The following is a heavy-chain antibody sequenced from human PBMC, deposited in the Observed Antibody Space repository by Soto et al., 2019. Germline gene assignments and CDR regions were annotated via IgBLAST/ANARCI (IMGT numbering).Heavy chain of an antibody. CDR3: ARGEYNCGSTDY. J-gene: IGHJ4*02. Sequence: QVQLVESGGGVVQPGRSLRLSCAASGFTFSTYGMHWVRQAPGKGLEWVAVTWYDGSNEYYADSVKGRFTILRDNSKNMVYLQMSSLRAEDTAVYYCARGEYNCGSTDYWGQGTLVTVSS. V-gene: IGHV3-33*01. CDR1: GFTFSTYG. CDR2: TWYDGSNE. D-gene: IGHD1-1*01.